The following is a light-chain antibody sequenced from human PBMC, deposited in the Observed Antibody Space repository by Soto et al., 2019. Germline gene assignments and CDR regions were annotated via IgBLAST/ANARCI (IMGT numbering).Light chain of an antibody. CDR2: LSS. Sequence: DIVMTQSPLSPASISCRSSQSLLHSNGYNYLDWYLQKSGQSPQLLIYLSSNRASGVPDRFSGSGSGTDFTLKITRVEAEDVGVYYCMQALQTRTFGPGTKVDIK. CDR1: QSLLHSNGYNY. V-gene: IGKV2-28*01. CDR3: MQALQTRT. J-gene: IGKJ3*01.